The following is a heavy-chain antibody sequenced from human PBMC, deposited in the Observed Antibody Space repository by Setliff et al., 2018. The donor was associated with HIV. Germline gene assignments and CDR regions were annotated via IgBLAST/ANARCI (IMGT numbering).Heavy chain of an antibody. V-gene: IGHV5-51*01. J-gene: IGHJ3*02. CDR3: ARPYDYVWGSYRYWDAFDI. CDR1: GYSFTSYW. D-gene: IGHD3-16*02. CDR2: IYPGDSDT. Sequence: HGESPKISCKGSGYSFTSYWIGWVRQMPGKGLEWMGIIYPGDSDTRYSPSFQGQVTISADKSISTAYLQWSSLKASDTAMYYCARPYDYVWGSYRYWDAFDIWGQGTMVTVSS.